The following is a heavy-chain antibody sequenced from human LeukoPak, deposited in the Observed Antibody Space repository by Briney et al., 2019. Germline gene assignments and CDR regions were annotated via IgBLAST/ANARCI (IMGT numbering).Heavy chain of an antibody. Sequence: GGSLRLSCAASRFTFSTYWMHWVRQAPGKGLVWVSRINSDGSSTGYADSVKGRFTISRDNAKNTLYLQMKSLRAEDTAVYYCAEGCCYEGQYYYYYLDVWGKGTTVTISS. CDR2: INSDGSST. D-gene: IGHD5-12*01. CDR3: AEGCCYEGQYYYYYLDV. V-gene: IGHV3-74*01. CDR1: RFTFSTYW. J-gene: IGHJ6*03.